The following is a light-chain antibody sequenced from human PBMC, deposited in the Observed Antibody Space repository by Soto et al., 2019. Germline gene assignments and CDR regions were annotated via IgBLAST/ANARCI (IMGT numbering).Light chain of an antibody. J-gene: IGLJ1*01. CDR3: SSYIGSNSFV. V-gene: IGLV2-14*03. Sequence: QSVLTQPASVSGSPGQSITISCTGTNSDVGAYNYVSWYQHHPGKAPKLMIYDVSSRPSGTSNRFSGSQSGNTASLTISGLQAEDEADYYCSSYIGSNSFVFGTGTKLTVL. CDR2: DVS. CDR1: NSDVGAYNY.